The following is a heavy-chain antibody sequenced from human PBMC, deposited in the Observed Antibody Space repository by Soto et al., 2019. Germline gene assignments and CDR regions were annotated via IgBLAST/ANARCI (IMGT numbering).Heavy chain of an antibody. J-gene: IGHJ4*02. CDR2: IRSTGTSK. Sequence: PGGSLRLSCAASGFTFSYTFSDYYMNWIRQAPGKGLEWVSYIRSTGTSKYYADSVKGRFTISRDNAKNSLYLQMNSLRAEDTALYYCASARDTSPGTIDYWGQGILVTVSS. V-gene: IGHV3-11*01. CDR3: ASARDTSPGTIDY. D-gene: IGHD2-2*01. CDR1: GFTFSYTFSDYY.